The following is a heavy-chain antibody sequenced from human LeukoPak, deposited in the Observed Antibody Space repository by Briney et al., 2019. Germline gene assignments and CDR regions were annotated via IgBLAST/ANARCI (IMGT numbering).Heavy chain of an antibody. Sequence: GGSLRLSCAASGFTFSSYAMSWARQAPGKGLEWVSTITDSGGSTYYADSVKGRFTISRDNSKNTLYLQMNSLRVEDTAVYYCAKDPRYSAYDTRRVDVSGKGTTVTVSS. J-gene: IGHJ6*04. CDR1: GFTFSSYA. CDR3: AKDPRYSAYDTRRVDV. D-gene: IGHD5-12*01. CDR2: ITDSGGST. V-gene: IGHV3-23*01.